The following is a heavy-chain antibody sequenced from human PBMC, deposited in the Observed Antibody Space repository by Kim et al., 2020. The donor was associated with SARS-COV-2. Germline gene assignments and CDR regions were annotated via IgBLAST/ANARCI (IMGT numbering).Heavy chain of an antibody. CDR3: ARGHNSGWELSAFET. CDR1: GFTFSSYA. J-gene: IGHJ5*01. CDR2: ISYDGSNQ. D-gene: IGHD1-26*01. V-gene: IGHV3-30*04. Sequence: GGSLRLSCAASGFTFSSYAMHWVRQAPGKGLEWVAVISYDGSNQYYADSVKGRFTISRDNSKNTLYLQMNSLRAEDTAVYYCARGHNSGWELSAFETWGHGSL.